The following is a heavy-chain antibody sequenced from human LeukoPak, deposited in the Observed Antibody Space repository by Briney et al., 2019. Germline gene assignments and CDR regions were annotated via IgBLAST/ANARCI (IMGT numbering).Heavy chain of an antibody. Sequence: PGGCLRLSCAVSGFPFSVYEMNWVRQAPGKGLEWVSNIGSSGTTIYYADSVRGRFSISRDNAKNSLYLQMNSLRVEGTAVYYCALLAVASDFDYWGQGALVTVSS. CDR3: ALLAVASDFDY. D-gene: IGHD6-19*01. CDR1: GFPFSVYE. V-gene: IGHV3-48*03. CDR2: IGSSGTTI. J-gene: IGHJ4*02.